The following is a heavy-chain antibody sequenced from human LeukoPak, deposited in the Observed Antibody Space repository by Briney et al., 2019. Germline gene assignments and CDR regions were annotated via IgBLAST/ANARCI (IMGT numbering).Heavy chain of an antibody. D-gene: IGHD6-13*01. CDR3: ARTTEAHSWRTRYYDYYMDV. J-gene: IGHJ6*03. Sequence: PSQTLSLTCTVSGGSISSGSYYWSWIRQPAGKGLEWIARIYTSGSTNYNPSLKSRVTISVDTSKNQFSLKLSSVTAADTAVYYCARTTEAHSWRTRYYDYYMDVWGKGTTVTVSS. CDR1: GGSISSGSYY. CDR2: IYTSGST. V-gene: IGHV4-61*02.